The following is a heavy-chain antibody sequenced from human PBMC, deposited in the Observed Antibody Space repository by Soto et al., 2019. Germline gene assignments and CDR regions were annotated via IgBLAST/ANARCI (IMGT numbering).Heavy chain of an antibody. CDR1: GGSISSGGYS. D-gene: IGHD2-21*02. J-gene: IGHJ4*02. Sequence: SETLSLTCAVSGGSISSGGYSWSWIRQPPGKGLEWIGYIYHSGSTYYNPSLKSRVTISVDTSKNQFSLKLSSVTAADTAVYYCARESPLLFLVDYWGQGTLVTVSS. V-gene: IGHV4-30-2*05. CDR3: ARESPLLFLVDY. CDR2: IYHSGST.